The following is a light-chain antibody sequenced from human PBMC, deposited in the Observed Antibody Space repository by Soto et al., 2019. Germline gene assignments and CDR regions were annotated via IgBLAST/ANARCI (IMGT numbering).Light chain of an antibody. CDR2: STS. J-gene: IGKJ4*01. CDR3: QQSYSTPLT. CDR1: QRISNS. Sequence: DIQMTQSPSSLSASVGDRVTVTCRASQRISNSLNWYQQKPGQAPKLLIYSTSSLHTGAPSRFSGSGSGTDFTLTISSLQPEDFATDFCQQSYSTPLTFGGGTKVEI. V-gene: IGKV1-39*01.